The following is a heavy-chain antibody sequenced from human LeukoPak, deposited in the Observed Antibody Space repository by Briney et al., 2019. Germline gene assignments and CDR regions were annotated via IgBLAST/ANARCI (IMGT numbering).Heavy chain of an antibody. CDR3: AGSYSSGWYSFNY. CDR1: GVSFSGYY. CDR2: INHSGST. Sequence: PSETLSLTCAVYGVSFSGYYWSWIRQPPGKGLEWIGEINHSGSTNYNPSLKSRVTISVDTSKNQFSLKLSSVTAADTAVYYCAGSYSSGWYSFNYWGQGTLVTVSS. D-gene: IGHD6-19*01. V-gene: IGHV4-34*01. J-gene: IGHJ4*02.